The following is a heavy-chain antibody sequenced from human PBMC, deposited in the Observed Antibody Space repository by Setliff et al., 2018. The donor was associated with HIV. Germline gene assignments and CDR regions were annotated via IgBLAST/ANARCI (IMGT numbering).Heavy chain of an antibody. CDR3: ARQQHSSDLKIWNY. V-gene: IGHV4-39*01. CDR1: GGSISGSNYY. Sequence: SETLSLTCTVSGGSISGSNYYWGWIRQPPGKGLEWVGSIYYSGSTYYSPSLKSRVTISVDTSKNLFSLTLTSVTAADTAVYYCARQQHSSDLKIWNYWGQGTLVTVSS. CDR2: IYYSGST. D-gene: IGHD6-19*01. J-gene: IGHJ4*02.